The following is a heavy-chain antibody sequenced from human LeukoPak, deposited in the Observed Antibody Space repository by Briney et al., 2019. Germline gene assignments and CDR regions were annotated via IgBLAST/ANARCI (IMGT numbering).Heavy chain of an antibody. CDR1: GFTFSDYY. J-gene: IGHJ4*02. CDR2: ISSSSSYT. V-gene: IGHV3-11*06. D-gene: IGHD1-1*01. CDR3: ARGGWGTATDY. Sequence: GGSLRLSCAASGFTFSDYYMSWIRQAPGKGLEWVSYISSSSSYTNYADSVKGRFTISRDNAKNSLYLQMNSLRAEDTAVYYCARGGWGTATDYWGQGTLVTVSS.